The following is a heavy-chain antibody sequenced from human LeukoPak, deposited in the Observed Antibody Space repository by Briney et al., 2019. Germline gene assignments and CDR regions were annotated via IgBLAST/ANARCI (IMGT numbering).Heavy chain of an antibody. J-gene: IGHJ4*02. D-gene: IGHD6-6*01. CDR3: ARGGSSSPYFDY. CDR1: GFTFSSYS. Sequence: GGSLRLSCAASGFTFSSYSMNWVRQAPGKGLEWVSSISSSSSYIYYADSVKGRFTISRDNAKNSLYLQMNSLRAEDTAVYYCARGGSSSPYFDYWGQGTLVTVSS. CDR2: ISSSSSYI. V-gene: IGHV3-21*01.